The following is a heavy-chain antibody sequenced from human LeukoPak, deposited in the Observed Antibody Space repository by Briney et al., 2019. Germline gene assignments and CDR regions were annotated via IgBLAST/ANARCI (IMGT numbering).Heavy chain of an antibody. V-gene: IGHV3-48*03. Sequence: GGSLRLSCAASGFTFSSYEMNWVRQAPGKGLEGVSYISCNGSTIYYADSVKGRFTISRDDAKNSLYLQMNSLRAEDTAVYYCAGRGVVAQPPPTFDYWSQGTLVTVSS. CDR3: AGRGVVAQPPPTFDY. D-gene: IGHD3-3*01. J-gene: IGHJ4*02. CDR1: GFTFSSYE. CDR2: ISCNGSTI.